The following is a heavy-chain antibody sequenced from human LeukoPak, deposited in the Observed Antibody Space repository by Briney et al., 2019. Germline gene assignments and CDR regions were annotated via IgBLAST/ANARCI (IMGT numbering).Heavy chain of an antibody. D-gene: IGHD3-10*01. V-gene: IGHV1-46*01. CDR1: GYTFTGYY. CDR3: ATKIGGESAFDI. Sequence: ASVKVSCKASGYTFTGYYMHWVRQAPGQGLEWMGVINPSGGSPSYAQKFQGRVTMTRDTSTSTVYMELSSLRSEDTAIYYCATKIGGESAFDIWGQGTMVTVSS. CDR2: INPSGGSP. J-gene: IGHJ3*02.